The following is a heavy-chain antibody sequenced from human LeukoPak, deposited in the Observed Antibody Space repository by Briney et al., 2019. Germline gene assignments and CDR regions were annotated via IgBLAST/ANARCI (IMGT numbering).Heavy chain of an antibody. J-gene: IGHJ4*02. CDR1: GYTFTSYD. Sequence: ASVKVSCKASGYTFTSYDINWVRQATGQGLEWMGWINTKTGNPTYAQGFTGRLVFSLDTSVSTAFLQINSLKAEDTAVYYCARGGPMGLFWGQGTLVTVSS. CDR2: INTKTGNP. D-gene: IGHD3-10*01. CDR3: ARGGPMGLF. V-gene: IGHV7-4-1*02.